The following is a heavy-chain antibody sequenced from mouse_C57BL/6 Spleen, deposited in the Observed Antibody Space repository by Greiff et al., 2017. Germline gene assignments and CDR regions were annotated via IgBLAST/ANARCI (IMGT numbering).Heavy chain of an antibody. Sequence: EVKVVESGGGLVKPGGSLKLSCAASGFTFSSYAMSWVRQTPEKRLEWVATISDGSYTYYPDNVKGRFTISRDNAKNNLYLQMSHLKSEDTAMYYCAREGIRREFDYWGQGTTLTVSS. CDR3: AREGIRREFDY. D-gene: IGHD1-1*01. CDR2: ISDGSYT. V-gene: IGHV5-4*01. J-gene: IGHJ2*01. CDR1: GFTFSSYA.